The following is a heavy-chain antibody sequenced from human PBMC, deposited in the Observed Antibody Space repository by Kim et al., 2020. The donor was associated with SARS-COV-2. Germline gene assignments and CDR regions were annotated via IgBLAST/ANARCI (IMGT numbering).Heavy chain of an antibody. CDR2: IDPDDSHS. CDR1: GYNFGTFF. Sequence: GESLKISCQASGYNFGTFFISWVRQTPEKGLEWLGRIDPDDSHSQYSPSFQGHVTFSADKSLTTAYLQWSSLKASDSGIYYCARLRGNVLTGYHFDYWGQ. CDR3: ARLRGNVLTGYHFDY. J-gene: IGHJ4*02. D-gene: IGHD3-9*01. V-gene: IGHV5-10-1*01.